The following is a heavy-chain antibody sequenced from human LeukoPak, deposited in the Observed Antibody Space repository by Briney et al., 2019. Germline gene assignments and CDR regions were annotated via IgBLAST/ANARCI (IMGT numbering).Heavy chain of an antibody. Sequence: GGSLRLSCAASGFTFSSYSMNWVRQAPGKGLEWVSSISSSSSYIYYADSVKGRFTISRDNAKNSLYLQMNSLRAEDTAVYYCARVSSSSWYDDPWGQGTLVTVSS. V-gene: IGHV3-21*01. D-gene: IGHD6-13*01. CDR2: ISSSSSYI. J-gene: IGHJ5*02. CDR1: GFTFSSYS. CDR3: ARVSSSSWYDDP.